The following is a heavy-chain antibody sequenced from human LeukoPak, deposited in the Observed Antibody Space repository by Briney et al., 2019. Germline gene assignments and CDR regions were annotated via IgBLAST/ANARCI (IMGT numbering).Heavy chain of an antibody. CDR1: GFTFSSYA. V-gene: IGHV3-23*01. J-gene: IGHJ4*02. CDR2: ISGSGGST. CDR3: AKDRAYGSGIPGY. D-gene: IGHD3-10*01. Sequence: GGSLRLSCAASGFTFSSYAMSWVRQAPGKGLKWVSAISGSGGSTYYADSVKGRFTISRDNSKNMLYLQMNSMRAEDTAVYYCAKDRAYGSGIPGYWGQGTLVTVSS.